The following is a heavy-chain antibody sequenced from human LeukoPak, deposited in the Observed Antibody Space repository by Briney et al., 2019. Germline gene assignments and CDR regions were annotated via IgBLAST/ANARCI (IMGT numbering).Heavy chain of an antibody. V-gene: IGHV3-21*01. CDR2: FSSVGSYK. D-gene: IGHD2-15*01. J-gene: IGHJ3*01. CDR1: GFSFSDYD. Sequence: TGGSLRLSCEASGFSFSDYDMNWVRQAPGQGLEWVSLFSSVGSYKYYADSVKGRFTISRDNAKSSLYLQLNSLRVGDTGRYYCARGGKKGGGDSLDLWGQGTMVTVSS. CDR3: ARGGKKGGGDSLDL.